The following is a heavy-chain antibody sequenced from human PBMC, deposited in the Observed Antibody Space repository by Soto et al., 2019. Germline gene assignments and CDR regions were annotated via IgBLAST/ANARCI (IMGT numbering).Heavy chain of an antibody. V-gene: IGHV3-9*01. CDR2: ISWNSGSV. Sequence: EVQLVESGGGLVQPGRSLRLSCAASGFSFDDYAMHWVRQAPGKGLEWVSGISWNSGSVGYADSVRGRFTISRDNAKNSLYLRMNSLRADNTDLYYCAKDSGAGNSYTSSSFDYWGQGNLVAVS. CDR3: AKDSGAGNSYTSSSFDY. J-gene: IGHJ4*02. CDR1: GFSFDDYA. D-gene: IGHD6-6*01.